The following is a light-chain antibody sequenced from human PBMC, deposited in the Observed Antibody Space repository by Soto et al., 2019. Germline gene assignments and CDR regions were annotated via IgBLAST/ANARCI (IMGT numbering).Light chain of an antibody. J-gene: IGKJ1*01. V-gene: IGKV3-20*01. CDR1: QSVSSSY. Sequence: EIVLTQSPGTLSLSPGERATLSCRASQSVSSSYFAWFQQKPGQAPMLLIYGASNRATGIPDRFSGSGSGTDFTLTISRLEPEDFAVYYCQQYGSSPQRTFGQGTKVEIK. CDR3: QQYGSSPQRT. CDR2: GAS.